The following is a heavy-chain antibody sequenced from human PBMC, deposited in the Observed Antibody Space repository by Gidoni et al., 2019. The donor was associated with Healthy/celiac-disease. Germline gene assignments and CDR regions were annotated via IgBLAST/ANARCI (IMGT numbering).Heavy chain of an antibody. V-gene: IGHV3-21*01. Sequence: EVQPVASGGGLVKLGGSLRLSCAASGLTFSSYSMHWVRQAPGKGLELVSSISSSSNYIYYADSVKGRFTISRDNAKNSLYLQMNSLRAEDTAVYYCARDAAPSYDYIWGSYRFSAFDIWGQGTMVTVSS. D-gene: IGHD3-16*02. CDR2: ISSSSNYI. CDR3: ARDAAPSYDYIWGSYRFSAFDI. CDR1: GLTFSSYS. J-gene: IGHJ3*02.